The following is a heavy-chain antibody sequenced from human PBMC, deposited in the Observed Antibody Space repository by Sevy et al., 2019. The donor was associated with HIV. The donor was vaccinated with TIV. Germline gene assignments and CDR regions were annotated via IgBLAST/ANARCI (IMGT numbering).Heavy chain of an antibody. D-gene: IGHD3-16*01. V-gene: IGHV4-4*02. CDR1: GGSISSVNW. CDR3: ARGGETPRGFDP. CDR2: IYHSGST. J-gene: IGHJ5*02. Sequence: SETLSLTCAVSGGSISSVNWWHWVRQPPGKGLEWIGEIYHSGSTNYNPSLKSRVTISVDKSKNQYSLKLSSVTAADTAVYYCARGGETPRGFDPWGQGSLVTVSS.